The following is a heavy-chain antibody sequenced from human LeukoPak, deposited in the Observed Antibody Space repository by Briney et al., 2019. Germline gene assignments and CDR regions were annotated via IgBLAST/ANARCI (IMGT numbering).Heavy chain of an antibody. V-gene: IGHV1-8*02. J-gene: IGHJ6*03. CDR3: ARGQAGYCSGGSCYSFYYYYMDV. CDR1: GYTFTSYD. Sequence: ASVKVSCKASGYTFTSYDINWVRQATGQGLEWMGWMNPNSGNTGYAQKFQGRVTMTRDTSISTAYMELSRLRSDDTAVYYCARGQAGYCSGGSCYSFYYYYMDVWGKGTTVTISS. CDR2: MNPNSGNT. D-gene: IGHD2-15*01.